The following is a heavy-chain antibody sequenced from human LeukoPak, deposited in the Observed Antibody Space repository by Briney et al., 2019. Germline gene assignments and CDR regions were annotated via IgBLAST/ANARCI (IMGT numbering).Heavy chain of an antibody. V-gene: IGHV4-38-2*02. Sequence: SETLSLTCTVSGYSISSGYYWGWIRQPPGKGLEWIGSIYHSGSTYYNPSLKSRVTISVDTSKNQFSLKLSSVTAADTAVYYCARVLAVAANYYFDYWGQGTLVTVSS. D-gene: IGHD6-19*01. CDR1: GYSISSGYY. CDR3: ARVLAVAANYYFDY. CDR2: IYHSGST. J-gene: IGHJ4*02.